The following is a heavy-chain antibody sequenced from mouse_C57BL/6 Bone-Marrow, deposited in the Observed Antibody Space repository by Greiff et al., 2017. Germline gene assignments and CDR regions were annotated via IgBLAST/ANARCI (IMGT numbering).Heavy chain of an antibody. CDR2: IDPTSGGT. CDR1: GYTFTSYW. CDR3: ARWGTTGYFDV. V-gene: IGHV1-72*01. J-gene: IGHJ1*03. D-gene: IGHD1-1*01. Sequence: VQLQQPGAELVQPGASVKLSCKASGYTFTSYWMHWVKQRPGRGLEWIGRIDPTSGGTKYPDKFKSKATLTVDKPSSTAYMQLSNLTSEDSAVYYCARWGTTGYFDVWGTGTTVTVSS.